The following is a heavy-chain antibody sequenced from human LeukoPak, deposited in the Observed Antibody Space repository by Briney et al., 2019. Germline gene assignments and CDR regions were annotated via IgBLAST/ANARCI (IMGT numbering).Heavy chain of an antibody. J-gene: IGHJ6*03. D-gene: IGHD6-6*01. CDR2: IYTSGST. V-gene: IGHV4-61*02. CDR3: ARRGSSSPDYYYYMDV. Sequence: PSETQSLTCTVSGGSISSCSYYWSWIRQPAGKGLEWIGRIYTSGSTNYNPSLKSRVTISVDTSKNQFSLKLSSVTAADTAVSYCARRGSSSPDYYYYMDVWGKGTTVTVTS. CDR1: GGSISSCSYY.